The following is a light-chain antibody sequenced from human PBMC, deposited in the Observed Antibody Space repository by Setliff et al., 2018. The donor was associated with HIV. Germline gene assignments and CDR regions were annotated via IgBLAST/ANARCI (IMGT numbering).Light chain of an antibody. CDR2: DVS. V-gene: IGLV2-14*03. Sequence: QSALTQPASVSGTPGQSITISCIGTNSDVGGYNYVSWYQQHPGKAPKLLIYDVSDRPSGVSRRFSGSKSGNTASLTISSLQAEDEADYYCASHRDTNTLEVFGTGTKVTVL. J-gene: IGLJ1*01. CDR1: NSDVGGYNY. CDR3: ASHRDTNTLEV.